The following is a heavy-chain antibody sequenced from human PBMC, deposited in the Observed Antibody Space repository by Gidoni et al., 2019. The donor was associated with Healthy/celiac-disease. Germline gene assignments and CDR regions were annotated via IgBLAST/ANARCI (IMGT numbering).Heavy chain of an antibody. J-gene: IGHJ5*02. CDR1: GGPISSYY. V-gene: IGHV4-59*01. CDR3: ARGYCSSTSCRRFDP. CDR2: IYYSGST. Sequence: QVQLQESGPGLVKPSETLSLTCTVSGGPISSYYWSWIRQPPGKGLEWIGYIYYSGSTNYNPSLKSRVTISVDTSKNQFSLKLSSVTAADTAVYYCARGYCSSTSCRRFDPWGQGTLVTVSS. D-gene: IGHD2-2*01.